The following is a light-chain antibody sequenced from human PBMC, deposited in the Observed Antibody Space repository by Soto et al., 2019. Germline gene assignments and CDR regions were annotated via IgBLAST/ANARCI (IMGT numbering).Light chain of an antibody. CDR2: GAS. V-gene: IGKV3-20*01. CDR1: QSVSSSY. Sequence: EIVLTQSPGTLSLSPGERATLSCRASQSVSSSYLAWYQQKPGQAPRLLIYGASSRATGIPARFSGRGSGTDFTLTISRLEPEDFAVYYCQQYGSSPPTFGQGTKVEIK. J-gene: IGKJ1*01. CDR3: QQYGSSPPT.